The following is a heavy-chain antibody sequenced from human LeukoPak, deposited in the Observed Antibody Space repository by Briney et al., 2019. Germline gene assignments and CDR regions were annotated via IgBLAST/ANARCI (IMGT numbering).Heavy chain of an antibody. D-gene: IGHD3-10*01. CDR1: GFAFSDAW. CDR3: ATSTPVYYDSGWFDP. CDR2: IKSKTNGGTA. J-gene: IGHJ5*02. V-gene: IGHV3-15*01. Sequence: NSGGSLRLSCAASGFAFSDAWMTWVRQAPGKRLEWVGRIKSKTNGGTADYAAPAKGRFSISRDDSKNTFYLQMNSLKIEDTGVYYCATSTPVYYDSGWFDPWGQGTLVTVSS.